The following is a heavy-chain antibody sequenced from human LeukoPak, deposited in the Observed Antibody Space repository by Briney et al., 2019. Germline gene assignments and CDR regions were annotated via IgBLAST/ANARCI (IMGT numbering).Heavy chain of an antibody. Sequence: GGSLRLSCAASGFTFSSYAMSWVRQAPGKGLEWVSAISGSGDSTYYADAVKGRFTISRDNSKNTLYLQMNSLRAEDTAIYYCAKGGNGDYYFDYWGQGTLVTVSS. D-gene: IGHD4-17*01. CDR1: GFTFSSYA. J-gene: IGHJ4*02. CDR3: AKGGNGDYYFDY. CDR2: ISGSGDST. V-gene: IGHV3-23*01.